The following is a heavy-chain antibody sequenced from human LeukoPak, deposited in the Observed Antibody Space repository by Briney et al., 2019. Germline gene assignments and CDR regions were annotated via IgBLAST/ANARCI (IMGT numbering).Heavy chain of an antibody. Sequence: GGSLRLSCAASGFTFSSYWMHWVRQAPGNGLVWVSRINSDGSSTSYADSVKGRFTISRDNAKNTLYLQMNSLRAEDTAVYYCARDGDHYYGSGSYEYYFDYWGQGTLVTVSS. D-gene: IGHD3-10*01. V-gene: IGHV3-74*01. CDR3: ARDGDHYYGSGSYEYYFDY. CDR1: GFTFSSYW. CDR2: INSDGSST. J-gene: IGHJ4*02.